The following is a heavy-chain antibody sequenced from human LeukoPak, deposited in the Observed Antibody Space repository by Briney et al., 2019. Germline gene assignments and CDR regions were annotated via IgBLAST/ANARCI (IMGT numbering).Heavy chain of an antibody. V-gene: IGHV1-46*01. CDR3: VTLGATNFDY. CDR1: GYTFTRYY. D-gene: IGHD1-26*01. Sequence: ASVKVSCKASGYTFTRYYIHWVRQAPGQGLEWMGIIDPSGGSRSYAQKFQGRVTITRDTSTSTVYMELSRLRSDDTAVYYCVTLGATNFDYWGQGTLVTVSS. CDR2: IDPSGGSR. J-gene: IGHJ4*02.